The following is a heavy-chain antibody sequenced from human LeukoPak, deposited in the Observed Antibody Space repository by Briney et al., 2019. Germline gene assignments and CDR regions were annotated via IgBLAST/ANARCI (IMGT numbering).Heavy chain of an antibody. Sequence: TGGSLRLSCAASGFTFSSYSMDWVRQAPGKGLEWVSYISSSSSTIYYADSVKGRFTISRDNAKNTLYLQMNSLRAEDTAVYYCARALRPYFDYWGQGTLVTVSS. CDR3: ARALRPYFDY. CDR2: ISSSSSTI. CDR1: GFTFSSYS. V-gene: IGHV3-48*04. J-gene: IGHJ4*02. D-gene: IGHD2-21*01.